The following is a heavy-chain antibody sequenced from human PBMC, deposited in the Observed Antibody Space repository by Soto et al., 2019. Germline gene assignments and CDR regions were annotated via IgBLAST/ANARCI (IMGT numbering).Heavy chain of an antibody. D-gene: IGHD3-16*01. CDR3: AKGGYEGFSYFDY. CDR1: GFTFSSYG. J-gene: IGHJ4*02. V-gene: IGHV3-30*18. Sequence: PGGSLRLSCAASGFTFSSYGMHWVRQAPGKGLEWVAVISYDGSNKYYADSVKGRFTISRDNSKNTLYLQTNSLRAEDTAVYYCAKGGYEGFSYFDYWGQGTLVTVSS. CDR2: ISYDGSNK.